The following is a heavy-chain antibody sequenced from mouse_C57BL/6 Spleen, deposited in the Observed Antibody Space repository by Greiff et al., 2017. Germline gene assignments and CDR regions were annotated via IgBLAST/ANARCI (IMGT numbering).Heavy chain of an antibody. D-gene: IGHD4-1*01. CDR3: ARRAGSCDAFDD. Sequence: QVTLKVSGPGILQPSQSLSLSCSFSGFSLSTSGMGVIWIRQPTGMGLVWLVHIYCDDDKRYNPSLKSWLTISKDTSRNQVFLKMTSVDTADTATYTCARRAGSCDAFDDWGQGTTLTVAS. J-gene: IGHJ2*01. V-gene: IGHV8-12*01. CDR1: GFSLSTSGMG. CDR2: IYCDDDK.